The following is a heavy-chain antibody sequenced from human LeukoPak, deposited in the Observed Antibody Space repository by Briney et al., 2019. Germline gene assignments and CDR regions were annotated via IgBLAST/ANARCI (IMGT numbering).Heavy chain of an antibody. CDR1: GVTISSNY. D-gene: IGHD4-23*01. Sequence: ETLTLTCAASGVTISSNYRTWIRQPPGKGLEWVSIIYSGGSTYYNDSLKGRFTISIDNSKNTLYLQMNSLSAEDTAVYYCASGGFRSHFDCWGQGTLVTASS. J-gene: IGHJ4*02. V-gene: IGHV3-53*01. CDR2: IYSGGST. CDR3: ASGGFRSHFDC.